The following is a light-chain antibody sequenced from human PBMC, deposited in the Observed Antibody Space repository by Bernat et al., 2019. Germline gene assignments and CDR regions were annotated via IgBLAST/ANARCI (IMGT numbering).Light chain of an antibody. V-gene: IGKV1-39*01. J-gene: IGKJ4*01. Sequence: DIQMTQSPSSLSASVGDRVTITCRASQSISSYLNWYQQKPGKAPKLLIYAASSLQSGVPSRFSCSGSGTDFTLTISSLQPEDFATYYCQQRYSTALTFGGGTKVEIK. CDR1: QSISSY. CDR2: AAS. CDR3: QQRYSTALT.